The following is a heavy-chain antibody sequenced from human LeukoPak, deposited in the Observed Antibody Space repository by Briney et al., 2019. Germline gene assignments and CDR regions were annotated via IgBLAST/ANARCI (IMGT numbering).Heavy chain of an antibody. V-gene: IGHV5-51*01. J-gene: IGHJ3*02. CDR2: IYPGDSDT. D-gene: IGHD3-3*01. Sequence: GESLKTSCKGSGYSFTSYWIGWVRQMPGKGLEWMGIIYPGDSDTRYSPSFQGQVTISADKSISTAYLQWSSLKASDTAMYYCARQHDFWSGYHGGAFDIWGQGTMVTVSS. CDR1: GYSFTSYW. CDR3: ARQHDFWSGYHGGAFDI.